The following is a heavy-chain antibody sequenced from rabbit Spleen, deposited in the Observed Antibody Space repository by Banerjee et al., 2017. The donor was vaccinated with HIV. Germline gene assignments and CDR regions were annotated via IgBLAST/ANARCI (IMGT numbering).Heavy chain of an antibody. D-gene: IGHD1-1*01. CDR1: GFSFSNSYY. V-gene: IGHV1S40*01. Sequence: QSLEESGGDLVKPGASLTLTCTASGFSFSNSYYMCWVRQAPGKGLECIACIYGGSTGSTYAASRAKGRFTISKTSSTTVTLQVTSLTAADTATYFCASGYSDVYFTLWGPGTLVTVS. CDR2: IYGGSTGST. CDR3: ASGYSDVYFTL. J-gene: IGHJ4*01.